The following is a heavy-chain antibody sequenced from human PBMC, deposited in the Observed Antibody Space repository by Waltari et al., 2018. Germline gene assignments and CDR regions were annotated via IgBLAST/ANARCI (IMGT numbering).Heavy chain of an antibody. CDR1: GGPISSGRYY. Sequence: QVQLQESGPGLVKPSQTLSLTCTVPGGPISSGRYYWRWIRQPAGKGLEWIGRIYTSGSTNYNPSRKSRVTISVDTSKNQFALKLSSVTAADTAVYYCARASIAARPFDYWGQGTLVTVSS. CDR2: IYTSGST. J-gene: IGHJ4*02. CDR3: ARASIAARPFDY. V-gene: IGHV4-61*02. D-gene: IGHD6-6*01.